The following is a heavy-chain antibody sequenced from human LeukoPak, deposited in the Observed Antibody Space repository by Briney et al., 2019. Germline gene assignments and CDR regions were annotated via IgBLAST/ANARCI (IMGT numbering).Heavy chain of an antibody. CDR1: GFTFSNYV. J-gene: IGHJ4*02. Sequence: GGSQRLSCAASGFTFSNYVMSWVRQAPGKGLEWVSAISGSGGSTYYADSVKGRFTISRDNSKNTLYLQMNSLRAEDTAVYYCAKAWIQLWSNSFDYWGQGTLVTVSS. V-gene: IGHV3-23*01. CDR2: ISGSGGST. CDR3: AKAWIQLWSNSFDY. D-gene: IGHD5-18*01.